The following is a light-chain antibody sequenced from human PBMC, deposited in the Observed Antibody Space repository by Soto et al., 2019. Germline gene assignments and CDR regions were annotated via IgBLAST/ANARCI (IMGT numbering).Light chain of an antibody. CDR3: CSYTSLSTVV. J-gene: IGLJ2*01. Sequence: QSVLTQPASVSGSPGQSITISCTGTSSDVGGYNHVSWYQHSPGKAPKLILFAVSDRPSGVSHRFSGSKSGNTASLTISWLQDDDEADYYCCSYTSLSTVVFGGGTKLTVL. V-gene: IGLV2-14*01. CDR1: SSDVGGYNH. CDR2: AVS.